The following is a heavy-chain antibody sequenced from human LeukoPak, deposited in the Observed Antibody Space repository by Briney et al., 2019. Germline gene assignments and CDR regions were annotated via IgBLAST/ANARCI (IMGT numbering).Heavy chain of an antibody. Sequence: GGSLRLSCAASGFTFSSYGMHWVRQAPGKGLEWVAVIWYDGSNKYYADSVKGRFTISRDSSKNTLYLQMNSLRAEDTAVYYCARDWSIDAFDIWGQGTMVTVSS. CDR2: IWYDGSNK. CDR1: GFTFSSYG. V-gene: IGHV3-33*01. J-gene: IGHJ3*02. CDR3: ARDWSIDAFDI.